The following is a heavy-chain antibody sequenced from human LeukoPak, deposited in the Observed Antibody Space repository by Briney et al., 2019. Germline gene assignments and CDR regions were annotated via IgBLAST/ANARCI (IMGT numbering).Heavy chain of an antibody. D-gene: IGHD5-12*01. Sequence: GASVKVSCKASGYRFTGYNIDWVRQAPGQRPEWMGRINAENGDTKYSQKFQGRVTITRDTFASTSYMELSSLRSEDTAVYYCARMGEGGGYSGYVLYYFDYWGQGTLVAVSS. CDR3: ARMGEGGGYSGYVLYYFDY. V-gene: IGHV1-3*01. CDR1: GYRFTGYN. CDR2: INAENGDT. J-gene: IGHJ4*02.